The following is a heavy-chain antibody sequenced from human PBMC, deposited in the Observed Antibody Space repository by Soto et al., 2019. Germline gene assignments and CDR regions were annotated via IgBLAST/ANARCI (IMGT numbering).Heavy chain of an antibody. CDR3: ARHTRNQFDP. CDR2: IYHSGST. Sequence: SETLSLTCAVSGYSISSGYYWGWIRQPPGKGLEWIGSIYHSGSTYYNPSLKSRVTISVDTSKNQFSLKLSSVTAADTAVYYCARHTRNQFDPWGQGTLVTVSS. CDR1: GYSISSGYY. J-gene: IGHJ5*02. V-gene: IGHV4-38-2*01.